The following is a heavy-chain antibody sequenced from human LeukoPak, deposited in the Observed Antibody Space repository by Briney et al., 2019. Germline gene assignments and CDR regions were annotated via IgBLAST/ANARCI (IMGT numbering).Heavy chain of an antibody. V-gene: IGHV3-21*01. Sequence: GGSLRLSCAASGFTFSSYSMNWVRQAPGKGLEWVSSISSSSDYIYHADSVKGRFTISRDNAKNSLYLQMNSLRAEDTAVYYCARDGSGSYHFDYWGQGTLVTVSS. J-gene: IGHJ4*02. CDR3: ARDGSGSYHFDY. CDR2: ISSSSDYI. D-gene: IGHD1-26*01. CDR1: GFTFSSYS.